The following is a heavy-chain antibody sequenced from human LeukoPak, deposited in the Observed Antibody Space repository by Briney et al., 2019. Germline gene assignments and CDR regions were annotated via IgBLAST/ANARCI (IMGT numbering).Heavy chain of an antibody. Sequence: ASVKVSCKASGYTFTGYYMHWVRQAPGQGLEWMGWINTNSGGTNYAQKFQGRVTMTRDTSISTAYMELSRLRSDDTAVYYCARDRTAAISVWFDPWGQGTLVTVSS. J-gene: IGHJ5*02. V-gene: IGHV1-2*02. D-gene: IGHD2-2*02. CDR3: ARDRTAAISVWFDP. CDR2: INTNSGGT. CDR1: GYTFTGYY.